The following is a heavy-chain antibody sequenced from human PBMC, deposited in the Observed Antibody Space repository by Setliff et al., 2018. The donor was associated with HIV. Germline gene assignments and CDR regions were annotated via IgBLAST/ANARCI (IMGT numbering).Heavy chain of an antibody. J-gene: IGHJ4*02. V-gene: IGHV1-2*02. CDR3: ARGSSWYAPFDY. Sequence: ASVKVSCKTSGYTFTGYFIHWVRQAPGQGLEWMGWVNPDSGGTNFAQKFQGRVTMERDTSFTTVYMELNSLRSDDTAVYFCARGSSWYAPFDYWGQGTLVTVSS. CDR1: GYTFTGYF. D-gene: IGHD6-13*01. CDR2: VNPDSGGT.